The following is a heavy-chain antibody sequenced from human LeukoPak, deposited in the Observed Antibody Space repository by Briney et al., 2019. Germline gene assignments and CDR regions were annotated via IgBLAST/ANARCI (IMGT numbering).Heavy chain of an antibody. CDR3: ARGGKIIVVIPTD. J-gene: IGHJ4*02. CDR1: GGSFSGYY. CDR2: INHSGST. V-gene: IGHV4-34*01. Sequence: PSETLSLTCAVYGGSFSGYYWSWIRQPPGKGLEWIGEINHSGSTNYNPSLKSRVTISVDTSKNQFSLKLSSVTAVDTAVYYCARGGKIIVVIPTDWGQGTLVTVSS. D-gene: IGHD3-22*01.